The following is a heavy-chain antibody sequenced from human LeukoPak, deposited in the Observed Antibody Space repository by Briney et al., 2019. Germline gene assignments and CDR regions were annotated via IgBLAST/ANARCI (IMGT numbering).Heavy chain of an antibody. CDR3: ARVTAMAAAFDY. CDR2: IYTSGST. J-gene: IGHJ4*02. Sequence: KPSATLSLTCTVSGGSISSGSYYWSWIRQPAGKGLEWIGRIYTSGSTNYNPSLKSRVTISVDTSKNQFSLKLSSVTAADTAVYYCARVTAMAAAFDYWGQGTLVTVSS. CDR1: GGSISSGSYY. D-gene: IGHD5-18*01. V-gene: IGHV4-61*02.